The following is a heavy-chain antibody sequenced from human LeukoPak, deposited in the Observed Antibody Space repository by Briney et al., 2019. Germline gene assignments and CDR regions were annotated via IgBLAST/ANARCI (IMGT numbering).Heavy chain of an antibody. V-gene: IGHV1-2*02. CDR1: GYILTDYY. CDR2: INPNSGDT. Sequence: ASVKVSCKASGYILTDYYMHWVRQAPGQGLEWMGWINPNSGDTNYAQKFQGRVTMTRDTSISTVYMELRRLRYDDTAAYYCASWGMVRGVIINNWGQGTLVTVSS. CDR3: ASWGMVRGVIINN. D-gene: IGHD3-10*01. J-gene: IGHJ4*02.